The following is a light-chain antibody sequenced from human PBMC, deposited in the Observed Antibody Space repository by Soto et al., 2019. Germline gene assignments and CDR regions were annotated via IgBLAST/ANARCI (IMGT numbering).Light chain of an antibody. V-gene: IGKV3-15*01. Sequence: ETVMTQSPGTLSVSPGGRVTLSCRASQSISNNLAWYQQRSGQAPRLLIYGASTRAPGVPARFSGSGSGTDFTLTISSLQSEDFAVYYCQQYNTWPPVTFGQGTRLEIK. CDR1: QSISNN. CDR3: QQYNTWPPVT. CDR2: GAS. J-gene: IGKJ5*01.